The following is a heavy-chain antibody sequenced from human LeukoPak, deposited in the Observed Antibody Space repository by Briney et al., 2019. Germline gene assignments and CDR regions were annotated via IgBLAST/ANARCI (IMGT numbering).Heavy chain of an antibody. CDR3: ARVPRRGYSYGWSY. V-gene: IGHV1-2*02. CDR1: GYTFTGDY. CDR2: INPNSGGT. J-gene: IGHJ4*02. D-gene: IGHD5-18*01. Sequence: ASVKVSCKASGYTFTGDYMHWVRQDPGQGLEWMGWINPNSGGTNYAQKFQGRVTMTRDTSISTAYMELSRLRSDDTAVYYCARVPRRGYSYGWSYWGQGTLVTVSS.